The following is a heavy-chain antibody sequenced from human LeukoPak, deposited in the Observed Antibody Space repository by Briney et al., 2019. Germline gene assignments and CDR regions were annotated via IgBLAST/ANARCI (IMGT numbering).Heavy chain of an antibody. CDR2: IYYSGST. V-gene: IGHV4-59*01. D-gene: IGHD3-3*02. J-gene: IGHJ6*03. CDR3: ARAFYPGYYSYMAV. Sequence: SETLSLTCTVSGGSISSYYWSWIRQPPGKGLEWIGYIYYSGSTDYNPSLKSRVTISVDTSKNQFSLKLSSVTAADTAVYYCARAFYPGYYSYMAVWGKGTTVTVSS. CDR1: GGSISSYY.